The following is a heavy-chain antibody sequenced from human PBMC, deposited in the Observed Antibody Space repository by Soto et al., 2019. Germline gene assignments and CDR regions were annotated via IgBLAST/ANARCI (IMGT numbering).Heavy chain of an antibody. J-gene: IGHJ4*02. CDR2: ISGSGDST. CDR1: GFTFSSYA. Sequence: GGSLRLSCAASGFTFSSYAMNWVRQAPGKGLEWVSVISGSGDSTYYADSVKGRFTISRDNSKNTLYLQMNSLRAEDTAVYYCAKRARGLYFDYWGQGTLVTVSS. V-gene: IGHV3-23*01. CDR3: AKRARGLYFDY.